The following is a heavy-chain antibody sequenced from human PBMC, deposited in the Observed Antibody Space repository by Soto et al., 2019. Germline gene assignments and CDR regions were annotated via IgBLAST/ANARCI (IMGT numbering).Heavy chain of an antibody. Sequence: PSETLSLTCTVSGGSISSGSYYWGWIRQPPGKGLEWIGSTYYSGSTYYNPSLKSRVTISVDTSKNQFSLKLSSVTAADTAVYYCARHFSVDYFDYWGQGALVTVSS. CDR3: ARHFSVDYFDY. CDR1: GGSISSGSYY. V-gene: IGHV4-39*01. CDR2: TYYSGST. J-gene: IGHJ4*02.